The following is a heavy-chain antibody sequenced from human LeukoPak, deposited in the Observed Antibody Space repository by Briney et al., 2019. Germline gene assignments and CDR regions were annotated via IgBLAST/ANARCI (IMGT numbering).Heavy chain of an antibody. V-gene: IGHV1-69*13. Sequence: ASVKVSCKASGYTFTCCSLHWLQQAPGQGLEWMGGIIPIFGTANYAQKFQGRVTITADESTSTAYMELSSLRSEDTAVYYCAREAQYYDILTGYYRWFDPWGQEPWSPSPQ. J-gene: IGHJ5*02. D-gene: IGHD3-9*01. CDR2: IIPIFGTA. CDR3: AREAQYYDILTGYYRWFDP. CDR1: GYTFTCCS.